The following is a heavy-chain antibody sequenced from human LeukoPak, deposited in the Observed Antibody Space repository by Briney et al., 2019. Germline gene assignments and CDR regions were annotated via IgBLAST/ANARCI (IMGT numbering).Heavy chain of an antibody. Sequence: SETLSLTCAVSGGSISSNWWSWVRQPPGKGLEWIGEIDHSGSTNYNPSLKSRVTISVDTSKNQFSLKLSSVTAADTAVYYCARATGYDILTGYLGYAFDIWGQGTMVTVSS. V-gene: IGHV4-4*02. CDR3: ARATGYDILTGYLGYAFDI. J-gene: IGHJ3*02. CDR1: GGSISSNW. CDR2: IDHSGST. D-gene: IGHD3-9*01.